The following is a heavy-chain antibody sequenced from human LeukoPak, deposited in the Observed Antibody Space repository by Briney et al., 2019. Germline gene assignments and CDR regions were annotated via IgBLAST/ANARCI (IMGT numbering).Heavy chain of an antibody. D-gene: IGHD1-26*01. CDR3: AREYSGSYTHFDY. CDR1: GFPVSSNY. CDR2: IYSGGST. J-gene: IGHJ4*02. V-gene: IGHV3-66*02. Sequence: GGPLRLSCAASGFPVSSNYMSGAPEAPGKGLEGVSVIYSGGSTYYADSVKGRFTISRDNSKNTLYLQMNSLRAEDTAVYYCAREYSGSYTHFDYWGQGTLVTVSS.